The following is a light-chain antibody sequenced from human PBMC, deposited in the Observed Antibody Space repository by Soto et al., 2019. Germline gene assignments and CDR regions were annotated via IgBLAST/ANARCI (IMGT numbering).Light chain of an antibody. CDR3: QQYKNCPPLT. J-gene: IGKJ4*01. CDR1: QSVSYN. V-gene: IGKV3-15*01. Sequence: EIVMTQSPATLSVSPGETATLSCRASQSVSYNLAWYQQKPGQGPRLLIYGAFTRATGIPARFSGSGAGTEFTLTISSLQAEDCAVYSCQQYKNCPPLTFGGGTKVEIK. CDR2: GAF.